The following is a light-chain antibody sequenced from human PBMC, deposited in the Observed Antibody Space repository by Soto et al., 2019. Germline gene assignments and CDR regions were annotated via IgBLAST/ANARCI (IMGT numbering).Light chain of an antibody. CDR2: AAS. J-gene: IGKJ5*01. CDR1: QGISSY. Sequence: AIQITQSPSSLSSSVGDRFTITCRASQGISSYLAWYQQKPGKAPKLLIYAASTLQSGVPSRFSGSGSGTDFTLTISCLQSEDFATYYCQQYYSYPARITFGQGTRLEIK. V-gene: IGKV1-8*01. CDR3: QQYYSYPARIT.